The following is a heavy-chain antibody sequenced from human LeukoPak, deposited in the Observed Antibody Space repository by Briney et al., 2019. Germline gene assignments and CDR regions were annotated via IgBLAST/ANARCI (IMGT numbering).Heavy chain of an antibody. J-gene: IGHJ4*02. CDR2: ISGSGGST. V-gene: IGHV3-23*01. CDR3: AKDRSSLGYGDYVGGNFDY. D-gene: IGHD4-17*01. Sequence: GGSLRLSCAASGFTFSSYAMSWVRQAPGKGLEWVSAISGSGGSTYYADSVKGRFTISRDNSKSTLYLQMNSLRAEDTAVYYCAKDRSSLGYGDYVGGNFDYWGQGTLVTVSS. CDR1: GFTFSSYA.